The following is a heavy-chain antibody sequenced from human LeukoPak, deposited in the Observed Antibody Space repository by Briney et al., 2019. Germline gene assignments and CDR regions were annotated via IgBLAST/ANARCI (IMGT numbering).Heavy chain of an antibody. Sequence: PSETLSLTCTASGGSISSYYWSWIRQPPGKGLEWIGYIYYSGSTNYYPSLKSRVPISVDPSKNQFSLKLSSVAAADTAVYYCAREYWGFYFDYWGQGTLVTVSS. CDR3: AREYWGFYFDY. V-gene: IGHV4-59*01. CDR2: IYYSGST. D-gene: IGHD2-8*02. CDR1: GGSISSYY. J-gene: IGHJ4*02.